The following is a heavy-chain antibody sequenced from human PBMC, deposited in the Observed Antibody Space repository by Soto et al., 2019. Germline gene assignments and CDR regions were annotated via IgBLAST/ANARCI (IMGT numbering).Heavy chain of an antibody. CDR3: ATTDGSGSYWAFDI. Sequence: EASVKVSCKVSGYTLTELSMHWVRQAPGKGLEWMGGFDPEDGETIYAQKFQGRVTMTEDTSTDTAYMELSSLRSEDTAVYYCATTDGSGSYWAFDIWGQGTMVTVSS. CDR2: FDPEDGET. CDR1: GYTLTELS. D-gene: IGHD3-10*01. J-gene: IGHJ3*02. V-gene: IGHV1-24*01.